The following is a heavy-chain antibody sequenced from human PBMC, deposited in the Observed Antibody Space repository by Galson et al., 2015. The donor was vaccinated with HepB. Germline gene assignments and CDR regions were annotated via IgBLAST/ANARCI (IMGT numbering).Heavy chain of an antibody. CDR3: AIEPGGAYFDY. V-gene: IGHV3-30*04. CDR2: ISYDGSNK. CDR1: GFTFSSYA. J-gene: IGHJ4*02. D-gene: IGHD1-14*01. Sequence: SLRLSCAASGFTFSSYAMHWVRQAPGKGLEWVAVISYDGSNKYYADSVKGRFTISRDNSKNTLYLQMNSLRAEDTAVYYCAIEPGGAYFDYWGQGTLVTVSS.